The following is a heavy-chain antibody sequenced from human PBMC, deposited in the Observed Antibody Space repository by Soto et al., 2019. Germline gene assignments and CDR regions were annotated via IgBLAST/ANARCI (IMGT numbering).Heavy chain of an antibody. V-gene: IGHV1-2*02. CDR2: IGPESGAT. Sequence: ASVKVSCKASGYTFTGHYIHWVRQAPEQGPEWMGEIGPESGATRYAQKFQGRVTMTRDMSITTVYMELNNLSPDDTAVYFCGRGRSGQIVVFYWGQGTPVTVSS. CDR3: GRGRSGQIVVFY. J-gene: IGHJ4*02. D-gene: IGHD1-26*01. CDR1: GYTFTGHY.